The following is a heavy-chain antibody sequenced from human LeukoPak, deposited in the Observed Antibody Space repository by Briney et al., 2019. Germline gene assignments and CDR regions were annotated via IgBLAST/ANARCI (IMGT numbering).Heavy chain of an antibody. V-gene: IGHV3-48*03. CDR3: ARDLYTYDYVWGSYREFDY. D-gene: IGHD3-16*02. CDR2: ISSSGSTI. Sequence: PGGSLRLSCAASGFTLSSYEMNWVRQAPGKGLEWVSCISSSGSTIYYADSVKGRFTISRDNAKNSLYLQMNSLRAEDTAVYYCARDLYTYDYVWGSYREFDYWGQGTLVTVSS. CDR1: GFTLSSYE. J-gene: IGHJ4*02.